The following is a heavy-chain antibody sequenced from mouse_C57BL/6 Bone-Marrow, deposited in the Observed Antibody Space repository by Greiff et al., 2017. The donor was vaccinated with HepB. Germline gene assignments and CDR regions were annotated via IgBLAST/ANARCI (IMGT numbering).Heavy chain of an antibody. D-gene: IGHD2-4*01. CDR2: ISSGGSYT. CDR1: GFTFSSYG. Sequence: EVMLVESGGDLVKPGGSLKLSCAASGFTFSSYGMSWVRQTPDKRLEWVATISSGGSYTYYPDSVKGRFTISRDNAKNTLYLQMSSLKSEDTAMYYCARHEGLRRLAWFAYWGQGTLVTVSA. V-gene: IGHV5-6*02. CDR3: ARHEGLRRLAWFAY. J-gene: IGHJ3*01.